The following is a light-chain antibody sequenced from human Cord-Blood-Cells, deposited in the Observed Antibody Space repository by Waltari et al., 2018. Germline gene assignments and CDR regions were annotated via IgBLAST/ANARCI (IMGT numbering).Light chain of an antibody. J-gene: IGKJ2*03. CDR2: AAS. V-gene: IGKV1-39*01. CDR1: QNISSY. CDR3: QQSYSTLPMYS. Sequence: DIQMTQSPSSLSASVGDRVTITCRASQNISSYLNWYQQKPGKAPKLLIYAASSLQSGVPSRFSGSGSGTDFTLTISSLQPEDFATYYCQQSYSTLPMYSFGQGTKLEIK.